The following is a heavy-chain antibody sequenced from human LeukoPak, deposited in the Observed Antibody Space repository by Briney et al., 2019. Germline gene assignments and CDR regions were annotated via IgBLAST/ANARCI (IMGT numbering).Heavy chain of an antibody. CDR3: AKEGIEVAGRPYYFDY. D-gene: IGHD6-19*01. Sequence: GESLRLSCAASGFTFSTFAMHWVRQAPGKGLECVAVILLDGTNTYYADSVRGRFTIYRDNSKNTLDLQMNSLRADDTAVYYCAKEGIEVAGRPYYFDYWGQGTLVTVSS. CDR2: ILLDGTNT. V-gene: IGHV3-30*18. J-gene: IGHJ4*02. CDR1: GFTFSTFA.